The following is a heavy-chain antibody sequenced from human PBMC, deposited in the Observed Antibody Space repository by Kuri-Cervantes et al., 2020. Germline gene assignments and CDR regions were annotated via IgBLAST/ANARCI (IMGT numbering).Heavy chain of an antibody. J-gene: IGHJ3*02. V-gene: IGHV3-9*01. CDR3: AKDSAYCGGDCCSPYDAFDI. CDR1: GFTFDDYA. Sequence: GGSLRLSCAASGFTFDDYAMHWVRQAPGKGLEWVSGISWNSGSIGYADSVKGRFTISRDNAKNSLYLQMNSLRAEDTALYYCAKDSAYCGGDCCSPYDAFDIWGQGTMVTVSS. D-gene: IGHD2-21*01. CDR2: ISWNSGSI.